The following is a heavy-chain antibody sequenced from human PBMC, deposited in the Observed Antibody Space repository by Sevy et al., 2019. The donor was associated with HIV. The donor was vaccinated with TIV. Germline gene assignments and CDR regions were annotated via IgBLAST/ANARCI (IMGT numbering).Heavy chain of an antibody. CDR3: ARDSARVIVLSAGFDS. V-gene: IGHV3-33*01. CDR2: IWYDGRTK. D-gene: IGHD1-26*01. CDR1: GFTFRSFS. Sequence: GGSLRLSCSASGFTFRSFSMHWVRQAPGKGLEWVAAIWYDGRTKHYADSVKGRFTISRDNSKNMLSLEMNSLRAEDTGLYFCARDSARVIVLSAGFDSWGQGTVVTVSS. J-gene: IGHJ5*01.